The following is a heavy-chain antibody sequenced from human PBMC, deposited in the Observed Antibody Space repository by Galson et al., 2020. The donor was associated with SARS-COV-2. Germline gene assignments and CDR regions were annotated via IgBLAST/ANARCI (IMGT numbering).Heavy chain of an antibody. Sequence: PSETLSLTSTVSGDSISSDHYYWSWIRQPAGKGLEWIGRIYTSGGTNYNPSLKRRDTISADTSTNRFSLRLTSVTAADTAVYYCARSGRRSSGHDFVVLDYWGRGTLVTVSS. D-gene: IGHD5-12*01. V-gene: IGHV4-61*02. J-gene: IGHJ4*02. CDR2: IYTSGGT. CDR3: ARSGRRSSGHDFVVLDY. CDR1: GDSISSDHYY.